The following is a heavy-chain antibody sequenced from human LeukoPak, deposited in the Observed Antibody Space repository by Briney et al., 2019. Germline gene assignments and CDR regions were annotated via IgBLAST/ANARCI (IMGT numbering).Heavy chain of an antibody. Sequence: KPSETLSLTCTVSGGSISSQYWSWIRQPPGKGLEWIGYLYYTGSTNYNPSLKSRVTISVDTSNNQFSLKMSSVTAADTAVYYCARHKPTVGFNGYGFFDYWGQGTLVTVSS. V-gene: IGHV4-59*08. CDR2: LYYTGST. CDR1: GGSISSQY. J-gene: IGHJ4*02. D-gene: IGHD5-12*01. CDR3: ARHKPTVGFNGYGFFDY.